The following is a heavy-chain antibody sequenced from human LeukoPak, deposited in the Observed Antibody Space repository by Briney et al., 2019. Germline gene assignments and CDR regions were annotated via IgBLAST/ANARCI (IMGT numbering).Heavy chain of an antibody. V-gene: IGHV4-4*09. CDR1: GCSISSYY. CDR3: ARFSPRAMGNYLDF. D-gene: IGHD7-27*01. Sequence: SETLSLTCTVSGCSISSYYWSWIRQPPGKGLEWIGYIYPRGSTYYNPSLKSRVILSLDKSANQFSLNLSSVTAADTAVYYCARFSPRAMGNYLDFWGQGTLVTVSS. J-gene: IGHJ4*02. CDR2: IYPRGST.